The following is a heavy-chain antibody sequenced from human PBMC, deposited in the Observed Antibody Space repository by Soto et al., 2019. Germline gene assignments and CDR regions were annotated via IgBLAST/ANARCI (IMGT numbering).Heavy chain of an antibody. Sequence: QVQLVQSGAEVKKPGSSVKVSCTASGGISNNYSISWVRQAPGQGLEWMGGIIPLFDTVDYAQKFQGRVSFTVDESTSTVYMELSSLRSEDTAVYYGATGVAVIGEWERAYGMDIWGQGTTVTVPS. CDR3: ATGVAVIGEWERAYGMDI. CDR2: IIPLFDTV. J-gene: IGHJ6*02. V-gene: IGHV1-69*12. CDR1: GGISNNYS. D-gene: IGHD1-26*01.